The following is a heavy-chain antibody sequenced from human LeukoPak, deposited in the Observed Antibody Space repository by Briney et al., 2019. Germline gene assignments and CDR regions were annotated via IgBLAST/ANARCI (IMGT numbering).Heavy chain of an antibody. D-gene: IGHD2-15*01. Sequence: PGGSLRLSCAASGFTFSSYWMHWVRQAPGKGLVWVSRINSDGSSTSYADSVKGRFTISRDNAKNTLYLQMNSLRAEDTAVYYCARACSGGSCYSDWGQGTLVTVSS. CDR1: GFTFSSYW. CDR3: ARACSGGSCYSD. J-gene: IGHJ4*02. CDR2: INSDGSST. V-gene: IGHV3-74*01.